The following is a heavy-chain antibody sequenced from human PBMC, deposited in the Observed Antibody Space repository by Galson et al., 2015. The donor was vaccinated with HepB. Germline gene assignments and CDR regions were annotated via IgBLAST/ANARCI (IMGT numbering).Heavy chain of an antibody. V-gene: IGHV1-18*01. CDR3: ASLGYDSSGYYSWFDP. J-gene: IGHJ5*02. Sequence: SVKVSCKASGSTFTSYGISWVRQAPGQGLEWMGWISAYNGNTNYAQKLQGRVTMTTDTSTSTAYMELRSLRSDDTAVYYCASLGYDSSGYYSWFDPWGQGTLVTVSS. D-gene: IGHD3-22*01. CDR1: GSTFTSYG. CDR2: ISAYNGNT.